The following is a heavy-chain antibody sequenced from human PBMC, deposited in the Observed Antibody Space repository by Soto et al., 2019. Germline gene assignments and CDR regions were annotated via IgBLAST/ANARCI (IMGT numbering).Heavy chain of an antibody. J-gene: IGHJ6*03. V-gene: IGHV3-23*01. CDR3: AKKSASYYYYYFTDV. CDR2: ISGSGGST. CDR1: GFTFSSYA. Sequence: GGSLRLSCAASGFTFSSYAMSLVRQAPGKGLEWVSAISGSGGSTYYADSVKGRFTISRDNSKNTLYLQMNSLRAEDTAVYYCAKKSASYYYYYFTDVWGQGTTVTVSS.